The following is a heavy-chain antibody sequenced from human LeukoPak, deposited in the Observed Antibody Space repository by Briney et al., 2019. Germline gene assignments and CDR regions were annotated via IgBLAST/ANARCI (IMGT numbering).Heavy chain of an antibody. CDR2: ISGSGGTT. D-gene: IGHD5-18*01. J-gene: IGHJ3*02. V-gene: IGHV3-23*01. Sequence: GGSLRLSCAASGFTFSSYGMSWVRQGPGKGLEWVSSISGSGGTTYYADSVKGRFTISRDNSKNTLYLQMNSLRADDTAVYSCAKDPPTVMANAFHIWGQGTMVTVSS. CDR3: AKDPPTVMANAFHI. CDR1: GFTFSSYG.